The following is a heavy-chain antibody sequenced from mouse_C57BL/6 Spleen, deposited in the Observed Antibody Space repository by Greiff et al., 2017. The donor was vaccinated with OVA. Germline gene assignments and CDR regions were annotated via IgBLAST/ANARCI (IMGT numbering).Heavy chain of an antibody. D-gene: IGHD1-1*01. J-gene: IGHJ4*01. V-gene: IGHV14-3*01. CDR1: GFNIKNNY. Sequence: EVQLQQSVAELVRPGASVKLSCTASGFNIKNNYMFWVKQRPEQGLEWLGRIDPANGNTKYAPKFQGKATITADTISNTAYLQHRSLTSEDTAIYCCARASYYDGRVPYAMDYWGEGTSVTDSS. CDR2: IDPANGNT. CDR3: ARASYYDGRVPYAMDY.